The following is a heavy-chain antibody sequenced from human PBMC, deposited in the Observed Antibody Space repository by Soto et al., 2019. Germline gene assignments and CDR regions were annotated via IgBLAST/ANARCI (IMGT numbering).Heavy chain of an antibody. Sequence: GGSLRLSCAASGFTFDDYAMHWVRQAPGKGLEWVSGISWNSGTIGYADSVKGRFTISRDKAKNSLYLEMNSLGADDTALYYCAKDRYSSGWYVLDYWGQGTLVTVSS. D-gene: IGHD6-19*01. J-gene: IGHJ4*02. V-gene: IGHV3-9*01. CDR1: GFTFDDYA. CDR3: AKDRYSSGWYVLDY. CDR2: ISWNSGTI.